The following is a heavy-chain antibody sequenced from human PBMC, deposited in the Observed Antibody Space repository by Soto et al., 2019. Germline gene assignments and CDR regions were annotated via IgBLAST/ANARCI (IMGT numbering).Heavy chain of an antibody. J-gene: IGHJ5*02. CDR3: AKCSVGTVRTSGWCNWFDP. Sequence: EVRLLESGGGLAQPGGSRRLSCAASGFTFSSSAMNWVRQAPGKGLEWVSSIRVGGGDTFYADSVRGRFTVSRDISRNTLYLQMNSLRAEDTAIYYCAKCSVGTVRTSGWCNWFDPWGQGTLVTV. CDR2: IRVGGGDT. CDR1: GFTFSSSA. D-gene: IGHD6-19*01. V-gene: IGHV3-23*01.